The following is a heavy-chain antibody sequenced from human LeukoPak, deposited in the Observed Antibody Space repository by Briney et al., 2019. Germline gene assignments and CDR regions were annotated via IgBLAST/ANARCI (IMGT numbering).Heavy chain of an antibody. CDR2: FYSSGNT. Sequence: SETLSLTCTVSGGSISGFYWSWIHQTAGKGLEWIGRFYSSGNTNYNPSLKSRVTLSVDTSKNQFSLKLNSVTAADTAVYYCARGGAYYDIYFDYWGQGTLVTVSS. CDR1: GGSISGFY. J-gene: IGHJ4*02. V-gene: IGHV4-4*07. D-gene: IGHD3-16*01. CDR3: ARGGAYYDIYFDY.